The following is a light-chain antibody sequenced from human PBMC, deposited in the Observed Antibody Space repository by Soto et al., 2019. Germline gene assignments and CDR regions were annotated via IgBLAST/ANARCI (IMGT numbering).Light chain of an antibody. J-gene: IGKJ4*01. CDR1: QHVTTTY. V-gene: IGKV3-20*01. CDR2: GAS. CDR3: QQDDSSFT. Sequence: IVLTQSPATLSLSPGERATLSCTASQHVTTTYIAWYQQKFGQAPRLLIYGASTRATGTPDRFTGGGFGTDFTRTISRVEPEDFAVYYCQQDDSSFTFGGGTKVEMK.